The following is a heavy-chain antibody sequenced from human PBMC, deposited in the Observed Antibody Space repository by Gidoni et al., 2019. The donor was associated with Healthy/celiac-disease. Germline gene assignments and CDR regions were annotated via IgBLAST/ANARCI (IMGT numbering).Heavy chain of an antibody. CDR2: ISSSSSYI. J-gene: IGHJ5*02. Sequence: EVQLVESGGGLVKPGGSLSLSCAASGFTFSSYSMNWVRQAPGKGLEWVSSISSSSSYIYYADSVKGRFTISRDNAKNSLYLQMNSLRAEDTAVYYCEGVSLGFKMATITWGQGTLVTVSS. CDR1: GFTFSSYS. CDR3: EGVSLGFKMATIT. V-gene: IGHV3-21*01. D-gene: IGHD5-12*01.